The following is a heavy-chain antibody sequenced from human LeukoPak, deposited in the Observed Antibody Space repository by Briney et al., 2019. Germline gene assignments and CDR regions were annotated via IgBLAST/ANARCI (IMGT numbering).Heavy chain of an antibody. J-gene: IGHJ6*02. CDR1: GGSISSGDCY. D-gene: IGHD3-22*01. Sequence: SETLSLTCTVSGGSISSGDCYWSWIRQPPGKGLEWIGYIYYSGSTYYNPSLKSRVTISVDTSKNQFSLKLSSVTAADTAVYYCARGTYDSSGYPQPYGMDVWGQGTTVTVSS. V-gene: IGHV4-30-4*02. CDR2: IYYSGST. CDR3: ARGTYDSSGYPQPYGMDV.